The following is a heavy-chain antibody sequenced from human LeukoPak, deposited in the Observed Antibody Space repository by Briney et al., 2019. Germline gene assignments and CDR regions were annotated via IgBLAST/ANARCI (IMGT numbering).Heavy chain of an antibody. J-gene: IGHJ5*02. D-gene: IGHD2-15*01. CDR1: GYSFTSYW. CDR3: ARQYCSGGSCYKYNWFDP. CDR2: IYPGDSDT. Sequence: GESLKISCKGSGYSFTSYWIGWVRQMPGKGLEWMGIIYPGDSDTRYGPSFQGQVTISADKSISTAYLQWSSLKASDTAMYYCARQYCSGGSCYKYNWFDPWGQGTLVTVSS. V-gene: IGHV5-51*01.